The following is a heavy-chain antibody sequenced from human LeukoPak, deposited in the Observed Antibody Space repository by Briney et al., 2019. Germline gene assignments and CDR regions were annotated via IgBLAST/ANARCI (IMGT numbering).Heavy chain of an antibody. CDR3: ARGPLGSGSRFQH. V-gene: IGHV3-30*04. CDR2: ISYDGSNK. J-gene: IGHJ1*01. CDR1: GFTFSSYA. D-gene: IGHD6-19*01. Sequence: GGSLRLSCAASGFTFSSYAMHWVRQAPGKGLEWVAVISYDGSNKYYADSVKGRFTISRDNSKNTLYLQMNSLRAEDTAVYYCARGPLGSGSRFQHWGQGTLVTVSS.